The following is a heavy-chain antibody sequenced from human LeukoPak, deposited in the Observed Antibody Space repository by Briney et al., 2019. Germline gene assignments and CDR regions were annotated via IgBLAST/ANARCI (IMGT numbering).Heavy chain of an antibody. CDR2: INWNGGST. CDR3: ARGIAAAGLYYFDY. J-gene: IGHJ4*02. CDR1: GFTFDDYG. Sequence: GGSLRLSCAASGFTFDDYGMSWVRQAPGKGLGWVSGINWNGGSTGYADSVKGRFTISRDNAKNSLYLQMNSLRAEDTALSHCARGIAAAGLYYFDYWGQGNLVTVSS. V-gene: IGHV3-20*01. D-gene: IGHD6-13*01.